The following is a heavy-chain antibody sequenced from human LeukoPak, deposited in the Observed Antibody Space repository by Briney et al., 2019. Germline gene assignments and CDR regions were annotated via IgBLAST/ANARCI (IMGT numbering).Heavy chain of an antibody. Sequence: ASVKVSCKASGYTFTGYYMHWVRQAPGQGLEWMGWINPNSGGTNYAQKFQGRVTMTRDTSISTAYMELSRLRSDDTAVYYCARIPCTNGVCYRDYYYYMDVWGKGTTATVSS. CDR1: GYTFTGYY. CDR3: ARIPCTNGVCYRDYYYYMDV. CDR2: INPNSGGT. D-gene: IGHD2-8*01. V-gene: IGHV1-2*02. J-gene: IGHJ6*03.